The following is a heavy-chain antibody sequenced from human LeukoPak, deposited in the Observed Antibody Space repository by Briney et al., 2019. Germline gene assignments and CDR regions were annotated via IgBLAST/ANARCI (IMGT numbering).Heavy chain of an antibody. Sequence: GGYLRLSCAASGFTFNNYAIHWVRQAPGQGLEWVAVISYDGNKKYYADSVRGRFTISRDNSNYTLFLHMNSLRAEDTAVYYCARGRGSASSYFDYWGQGTLVTVSS. V-gene: IGHV3-30*04. CDR1: GFTFNNYA. D-gene: IGHD2-2*01. J-gene: IGHJ4*02. CDR2: ISYDGNKK. CDR3: ARGRGSASSYFDY.